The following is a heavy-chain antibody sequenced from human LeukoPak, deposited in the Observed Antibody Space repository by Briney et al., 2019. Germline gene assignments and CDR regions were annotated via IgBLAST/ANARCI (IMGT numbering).Heavy chain of an antibody. CDR2: INHSGST. CDR3: ARTEYYYYGMDV. CDR1: GGSFSGYY. Sequence: SETLSLTCAVYGGSFSGYYWNWIRQPPGNGLEWIGEINHSGSTNYNPSLKSRVTISVDTSKNQFSLKLSSVTAADTAVYYCARTEYYYYGMDVWGQGTTVPVSS. V-gene: IGHV4-34*01. J-gene: IGHJ6*02.